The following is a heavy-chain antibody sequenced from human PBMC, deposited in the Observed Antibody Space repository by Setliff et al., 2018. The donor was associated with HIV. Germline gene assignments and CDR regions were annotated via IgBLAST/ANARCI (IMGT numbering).Heavy chain of an antibody. CDR3: ATSPAGEILGSRPFYFDY. CDR1: GDSINSGNYY. V-gene: IGHV4-31*03. CDR2: IYYSGST. Sequence: SETLSLTCTVSGDSINSGNYYWSWIHQHPGKGLEWIGYIYYSGSTYYSPSLKSRVTVSEDTSKNQFSLKMRSVTAADTAVYYCATSPAGEILGSRPFYFDYWGQGTLVTVSS. D-gene: IGHD3-10*01. J-gene: IGHJ4*02.